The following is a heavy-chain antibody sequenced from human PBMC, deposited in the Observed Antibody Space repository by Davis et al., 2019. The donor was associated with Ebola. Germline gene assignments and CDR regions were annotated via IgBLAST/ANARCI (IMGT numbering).Heavy chain of an antibody. J-gene: IGHJ5*02. CDR3: ARQTTGFDP. D-gene: IGHD4-17*01. Sequence: SETLSLTCTVPGGSISSYYWSWIRQPPGKGLEWIGYIYYSGSTNYNPSLKSRVTISVDTSKNQFSLKLSSVTAADTAVYYCARQTTGFDPWGQGTLVTVSS. CDR1: GGSISSYY. CDR2: IYYSGST. V-gene: IGHV4-59*01.